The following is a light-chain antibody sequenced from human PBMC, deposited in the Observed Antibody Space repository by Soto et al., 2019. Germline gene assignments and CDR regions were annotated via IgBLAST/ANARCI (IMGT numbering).Light chain of an antibody. CDR1: QSVNSN. CDR3: QQRSNWPT. Sequence: EIGMTQSPATLSVSAGERATLSCRASQSVNSNLAWYQRKPDQAPRLLIYGASTRATGIPARFSGSGSGTEFTLTISSLKSEDFAVYYCQQRSNWPTFGQGTKVDIK. V-gene: IGKV3-15*01. J-gene: IGKJ1*01. CDR2: GAS.